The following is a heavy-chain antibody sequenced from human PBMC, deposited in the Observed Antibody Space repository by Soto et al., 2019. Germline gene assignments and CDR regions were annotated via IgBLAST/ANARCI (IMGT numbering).Heavy chain of an antibody. J-gene: IGHJ3*02. Sequence: QLQLQESGPGLVKPSETLSLTCTVSGGSISSSSYYWGWIRQPPGKGLEWIGSIYYSGSTYYNPSLKSRVTISVDTYKNQFSLKLSSVTAADTAVYYCARQVNPWAQGAFDIWGQGTMVTVSS. CDR3: ARQVNPWAQGAFDI. CDR2: IYYSGST. D-gene: IGHD3-10*01. CDR1: GGSISSSSYY. V-gene: IGHV4-39*01.